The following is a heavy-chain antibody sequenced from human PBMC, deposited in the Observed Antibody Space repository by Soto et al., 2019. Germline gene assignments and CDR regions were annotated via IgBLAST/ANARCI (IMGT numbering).Heavy chain of an antibody. Sequence: ASVKVACKASGYTVTSYAMHWVRQAPGQRLEWMGWINAGNGNTKYSQKFQGRVTITRDTSASTAYMELSSLRSEDTAVYYCAREGIQLWSIPFDYWGQGTLVTVSS. CDR2: INAGNGNT. CDR1: GYTVTSYA. CDR3: AREGIQLWSIPFDY. D-gene: IGHD5-18*01. J-gene: IGHJ4*02. V-gene: IGHV1-3*01.